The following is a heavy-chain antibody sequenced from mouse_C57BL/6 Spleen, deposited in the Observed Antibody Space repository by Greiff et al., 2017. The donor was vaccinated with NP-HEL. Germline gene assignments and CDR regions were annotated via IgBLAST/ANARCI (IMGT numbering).Heavy chain of an antibody. CDR1: GFNIKDDY. V-gene: IGHV14-4*01. Sequence: EVQLKQSGAELVRPGASVKLSCTASGFNIKDDYMHWVKQRPEQGLEWIGWIDPENGDTEYASKFQGKATITADTSSNTAYLQLSSLTSEDTAVYYCTTNGGSRRDWFAYWGQGTLVTVSA. D-gene: IGHD1-1*01. CDR2: IDPENGDT. CDR3: TTNGGSRRDWFAY. J-gene: IGHJ3*01.